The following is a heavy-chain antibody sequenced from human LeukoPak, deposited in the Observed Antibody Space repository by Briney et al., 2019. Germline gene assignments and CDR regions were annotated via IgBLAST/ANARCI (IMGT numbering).Heavy chain of an antibody. J-gene: IGHJ4*02. Sequence: SETLSLTCTVSGGSISSYYWSWIRQPPGKGMEWIGYIYNSGSTNYNPSLKSRVTISVDTSKNQSSLKLSSVTAADTAVYYCARHLYWQRITMVRGGYFDYWGQGTLVTVSS. CDR3: ARHLYWQRITMVRGGYFDY. CDR1: GGSISSYY. D-gene: IGHD3-10*01. V-gene: IGHV4-59*08. CDR2: IYNSGST.